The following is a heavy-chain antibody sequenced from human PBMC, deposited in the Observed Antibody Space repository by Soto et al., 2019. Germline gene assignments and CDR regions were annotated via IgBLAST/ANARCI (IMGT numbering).Heavy chain of an antibody. J-gene: IGHJ6*02. CDR3: ARGVIVGATMGWVLAPGPYYYYYGMDV. D-gene: IGHD1-26*01. CDR2: ISSSGSTI. CDR1: GFTFSSYE. V-gene: IGHV3-48*03. Sequence: LRLSCAASGFTFSSYEMNWVRQAPGKGLEWVSYISSSGSTIYYADSVKGRFTISRDNAKNSLYLQMNSLRAEDTAVYYCARGVIVGATMGWVLAPGPYYYYYGMDVWGQGTTVTVSS.